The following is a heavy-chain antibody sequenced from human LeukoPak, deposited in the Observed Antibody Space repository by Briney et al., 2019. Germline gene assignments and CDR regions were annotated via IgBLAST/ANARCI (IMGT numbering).Heavy chain of an antibody. J-gene: IGHJ4*02. CDR3: ARGGMIIVVITRY. V-gene: IGHV3-43*01. CDR1: GFTFDDYT. CDR2: ITRDGGST. Sequence: GGSLRLSCAASGFTFDDYTMHWVRQAPGKGLEWVSLITRDGGSTFYADSVKGRFTISRDNSKNTLYLQMNSLRVEDTAVYYCARGGMIIVVITRYWGQGTLVTVSS. D-gene: IGHD3-22*01.